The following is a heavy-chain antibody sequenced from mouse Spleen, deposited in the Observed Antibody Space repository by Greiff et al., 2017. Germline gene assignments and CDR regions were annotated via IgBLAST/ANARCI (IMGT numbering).Heavy chain of an antibody. V-gene: IGHV1-15*01. CDR2: IDPETGGT. CDR1: GYTFTDYE. J-gene: IGHJ3*01. Sequence: QVQLKESGAELVRPGASVTLSCKASGYTFTDYEMHWVKQTPVHGLEWIGAIDPETGGTAYNQKFKGKAILTADKSSSTAYMELRSLTSEDSAVYYCTEGYYEAYWGQGTLVTVSA. D-gene: IGHD2-3*01. CDR3: TEGYYEAY.